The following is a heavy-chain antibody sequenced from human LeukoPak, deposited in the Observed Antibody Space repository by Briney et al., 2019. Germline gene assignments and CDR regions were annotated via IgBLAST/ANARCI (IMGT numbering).Heavy chain of an antibody. CDR2: INHSGST. J-gene: IGHJ5*02. Sequence: SETLSLTCAVYGGSFSGYYWSWIRQPPGKGLEWIGEINHSGSTNYNPSLKSRVTISVDTSRNQFSLKLSSVTAADTAVYFCARGGLDGSSWSWFDPWGQGTLVTVSS. D-gene: IGHD6-13*01. CDR3: ARGGLDGSSWSWFDP. CDR1: GGSFSGYY. V-gene: IGHV4-34*01.